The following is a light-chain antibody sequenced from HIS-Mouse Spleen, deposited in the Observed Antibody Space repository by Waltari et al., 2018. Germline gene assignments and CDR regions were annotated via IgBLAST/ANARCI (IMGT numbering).Light chain of an antibody. V-gene: IGLV3-19*01. J-gene: IGLJ2*01. CDR3: NSRDSSGNHVV. Sequence: SSELTQDPAVSVALGQTVRITCQGDSLRSYYASWYQQKPGQAPVLVIYGKNNRPSGFPDRFSGSSSGKTASLTITGAQAEDEADYYCNSRDSSGNHVVFGGGTKLTVL. CDR2: GKN. CDR1: SLRSYY.